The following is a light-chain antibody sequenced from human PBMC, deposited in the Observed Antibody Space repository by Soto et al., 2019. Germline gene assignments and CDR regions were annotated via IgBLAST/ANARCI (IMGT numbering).Light chain of an antibody. CDR2: GAY. V-gene: IGKV3-20*01. Sequence: IVLTQSPGTLSLSPGERATLSCRARQSVSSTYLAWYQHKPGQAPRLLISGAYSRATDIPDRFSGSGSGTYFTLTINRLEPEDAAVYYCQQYGSLITFGQGTRLEIK. J-gene: IGKJ5*01. CDR1: QSVSSTY. CDR3: QQYGSLIT.